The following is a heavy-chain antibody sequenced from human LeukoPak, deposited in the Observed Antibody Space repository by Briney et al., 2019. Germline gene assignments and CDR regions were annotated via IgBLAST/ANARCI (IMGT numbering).Heavy chain of an antibody. CDR2: IKQDGSEK. CDR3: ARDQRQYSGSYLSGYFDY. CDR1: GFTFSSYW. V-gene: IGHV3-7*01. D-gene: IGHD1-26*01. Sequence: PGGSLRLSCAASGFTFSSYWMSWVRQAPGKGLEWVANIKQDGSEKYYVDSVKGRFTISRDNAKNSLYLQMNSLRAEDTAVYYCARDQRQYSGSYLSGYFDYWGQGTLVTVSS. J-gene: IGHJ4*02.